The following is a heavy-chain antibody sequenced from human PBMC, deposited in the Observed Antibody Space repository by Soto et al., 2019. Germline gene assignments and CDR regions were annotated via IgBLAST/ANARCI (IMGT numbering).Heavy chain of an antibody. CDR3: ARDEYYYYGMDV. CDR2: IKQDGSEK. CDR1: GFTFSSCW. J-gene: IGHJ6*02. V-gene: IGHV3-7*01. Sequence: GGSLRLSCAASGFTFSSCWMSWVRQAPGKGLEWVANIKQDGSEKYYVDSVKGRFTISRDNAKNSLYLQMNSLRAEDTAVYYCARDEYYYYGMDVWGQGTTVTVSS.